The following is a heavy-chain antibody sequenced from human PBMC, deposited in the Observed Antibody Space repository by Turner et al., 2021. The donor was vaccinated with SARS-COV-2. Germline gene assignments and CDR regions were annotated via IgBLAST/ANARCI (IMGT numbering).Heavy chain of an antibody. CDR3: AGGPPRIAEAGTAFDP. CDR2: IHHSGGS. V-gene: IGHV4-59*01. CDR1: GGFISTYY. Sequence: QVPLQGSGLGRVKASDALALICAGPGGFISTYYWSWIRLPPGKGLEWIGYIHHSGGSNYNPYPVRRVTMFADTSNNQFALKQSPVTGADTAIYFCAGGPPRIAEAGTAFDPWGQGTLVTVFS. J-gene: IGHJ5*02. D-gene: IGHD6-19*01.